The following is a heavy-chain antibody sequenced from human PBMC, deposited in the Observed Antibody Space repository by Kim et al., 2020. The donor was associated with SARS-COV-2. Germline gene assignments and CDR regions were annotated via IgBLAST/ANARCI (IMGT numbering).Heavy chain of an antibody. Sequence: SETLSLTCAVSGGSISSSNWWSWVRQPPGKGLEWIGEIYHSGSTNYNPSLKSRVTISVDKSKNQFSLKLSSVTAADTAVYYCARVGRGSSGYYSGGGRAYYYYYYGMDVWGQGTTVTVSS. D-gene: IGHD3-22*01. CDR1: GGSISSSNW. J-gene: IGHJ6*02. V-gene: IGHV4-4*02. CDR2: IYHSGST. CDR3: ARVGRGSSGYYSGGGRAYYYYYYGMDV.